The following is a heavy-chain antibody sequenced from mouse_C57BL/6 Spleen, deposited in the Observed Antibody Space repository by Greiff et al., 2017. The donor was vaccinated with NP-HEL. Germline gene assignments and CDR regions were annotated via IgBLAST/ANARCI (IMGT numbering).Heavy chain of an antibody. CDR1: GYTFTSYW. D-gene: IGHD1-1*01. CDR2: IDPSDSET. V-gene: IGHV1-52*01. J-gene: IGHJ2*01. CDR3: ARVEGAYGRSYND. Sequence: QVQLQQPGAELVRPGSSAKLSCKASGYTFTSYWMHWVKQRPIQGLEWIGNIDPSDSETHYNQKFKDKATLTVDKSSSTAYMQLSSLTSEDSAVYYCARVEGAYGRSYNDWGQGTTLTVSS.